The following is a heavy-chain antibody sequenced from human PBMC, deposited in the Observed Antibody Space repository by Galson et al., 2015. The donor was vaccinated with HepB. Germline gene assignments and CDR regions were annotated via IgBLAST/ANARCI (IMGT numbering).Heavy chain of an antibody. V-gene: IGHV3-15*01. J-gene: IGHJ1*01. CDR2: IRNQADGATT. CDR1: GFTFRHAW. CDR3: TTPRSLVVLFQD. D-gene: IGHD2-2*01. Sequence: SLRLSCATSGFTFRHAWMSWVRQFPGKGLEWVGRIRNQADGATTDYGAPVKGRFAISRDDSKSMLYLEMNSLKTEDTAVYYCTTPRSLVVLFQDWGQGTLVSVSS.